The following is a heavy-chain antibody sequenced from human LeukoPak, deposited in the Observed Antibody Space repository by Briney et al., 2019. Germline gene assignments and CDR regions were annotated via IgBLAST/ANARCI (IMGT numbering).Heavy chain of an antibody. CDR1: GFTFSSYA. CDR3: AKAASKRTDYGDYAFYYYMDV. V-gene: IGHV3-23*01. Sequence: GSLILSCAASGFTFSSYAMSWVRQAPGKGLEWVSAISGSGGSTYYADSVKGRFTISRHNSKNTLYLQMNSLRAEDTAVYYCAKAASKRTDYGDYAFYYYMDVWGKGTTVTISS. CDR2: ISGSGGST. J-gene: IGHJ6*03. D-gene: IGHD4-17*01.